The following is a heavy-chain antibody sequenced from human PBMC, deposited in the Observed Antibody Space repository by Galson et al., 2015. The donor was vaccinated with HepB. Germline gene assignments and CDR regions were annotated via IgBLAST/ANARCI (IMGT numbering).Heavy chain of an antibody. CDR1: GFTFSSYW. J-gene: IGHJ6*02. CDR2: IKQDGSEK. Sequence: SLRLSCAASGFTFSSYWMSWVRQAPGKGLEWVANIKQDGSEKYYVDSVKGRFTISRDNAKNSLYLQMNSLRAEDTAVYYCASQGWDRDYDFWSGYYNPLDWYYYGMDVWGQGTTVTVSS. V-gene: IGHV3-7*03. D-gene: IGHD3-3*01. CDR3: ASQGWDRDYDFWSGYYNPLDWYYYGMDV.